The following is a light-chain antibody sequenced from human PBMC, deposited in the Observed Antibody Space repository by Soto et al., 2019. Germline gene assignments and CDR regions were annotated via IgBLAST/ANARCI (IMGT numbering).Light chain of an antibody. Sequence: EIVLTQSPGTLSLSPGERATLSCRASQSVSSKYLAWYQQKPGQAPRLIIYGASTRANGIPVRFSGSGSGTDLTLTISRLEPEDSAVYYCQQYGSSLTWTFGQGTQVDIK. V-gene: IGKV3-20*01. CDR1: QSVSSKY. J-gene: IGKJ1*01. CDR3: QQYGSSLTWT. CDR2: GAS.